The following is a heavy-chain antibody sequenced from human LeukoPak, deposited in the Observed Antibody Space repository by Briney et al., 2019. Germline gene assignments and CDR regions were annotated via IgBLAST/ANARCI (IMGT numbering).Heavy chain of an antibody. J-gene: IGHJ5*02. Sequence: GASVKVSCTASGYTFTSYGISWVRQAPGQGVEWMGWINVYNGDTKYIKKFQGRVTMTTDTSTNTAYMELRSLRSDDTAVYYCARVSIGANWFGPWGQGTLVTVSS. CDR1: GYTFTSYG. D-gene: IGHD2-21*01. CDR3: ARVSIGANWFGP. CDR2: INVYNGDT. V-gene: IGHV1-18*01.